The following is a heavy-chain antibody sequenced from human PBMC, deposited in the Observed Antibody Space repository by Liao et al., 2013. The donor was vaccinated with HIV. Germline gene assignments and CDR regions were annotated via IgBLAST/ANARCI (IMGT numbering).Heavy chain of an antibody. CDR1: GGSISSSSYY. D-gene: IGHD2-15*01. V-gene: IGHV4-30-2*01. Sequence: QVQLQQWGAGLLKPSETLSLTCAVSGGSISSSSYYWGWIRQPAGKGLEWIGYIYHSGSTYYNPSLKSRVTISVDRSKNQFSLKLSSVTAADTAVYYCARGRPVVLDYWGQGTLVTVSS. CDR2: IYHSGST. J-gene: IGHJ4*02. CDR3: ARGRPVVLDY.